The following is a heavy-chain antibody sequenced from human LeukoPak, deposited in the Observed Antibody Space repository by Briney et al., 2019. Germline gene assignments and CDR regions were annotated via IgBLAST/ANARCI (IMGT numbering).Heavy chain of an antibody. CDR2: ISSSSSTL. D-gene: IGHD3-22*01. CDR1: GFTFSSYE. V-gene: IGHV3-48*03. J-gene: IGHJ3*02. CDR3: ARDHHRRLYDSQARDTFDI. Sequence: GGSLRLSYAASGFTFSSYEMNWVRQAPGKGLEWVSYISSSSSTLYYADSVKGRFSIARDNAKNSLYLQMNSLRAEDTAVYYCARDHHRRLYDSQARDTFDIWGQGTLVTVSS.